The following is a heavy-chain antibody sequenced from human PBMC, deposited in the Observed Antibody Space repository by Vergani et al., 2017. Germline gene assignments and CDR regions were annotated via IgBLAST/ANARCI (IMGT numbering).Heavy chain of an antibody. D-gene: IGHD2-21*01. CDR3: EALLSRPSFDY. CDR2: IIPILGIA. CDR1: GGTFSSYA. Sequence: QVQLVQSGAEVKKPGSSVKVSCKASGGTFSSYAISWVRQAPGQGLEWMGRIIPILGIANYAQKFQGRVTSTADKSTSTAYMELSSLRSEDTAVYYCEALLSRPSFDYWGQGTLVTVSS. J-gene: IGHJ4*02. V-gene: IGHV1-69*04.